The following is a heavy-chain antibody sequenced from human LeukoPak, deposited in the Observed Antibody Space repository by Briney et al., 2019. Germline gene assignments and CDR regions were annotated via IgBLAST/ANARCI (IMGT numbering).Heavy chain of an antibody. CDR1: GYSISSGFY. D-gene: IGHD6-13*01. J-gene: IGHJ4*02. V-gene: IGHV4-38-2*02. CDR2: MYHSGTT. CDR3: AKEMYSSSWPYYFDY. Sequence: PSETLSLTCTVSGYSISSGFYWGWIRQPPGKGLEWIGSMYHSGTTYYNPSLKSRVTISVDTSKKQFSLKLNSVTAADTAVYYCAKEMYSSSWPYYFDYWGQGTLVTVSS.